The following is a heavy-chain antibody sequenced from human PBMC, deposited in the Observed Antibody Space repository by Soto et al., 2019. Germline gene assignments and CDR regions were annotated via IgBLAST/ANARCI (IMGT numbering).Heavy chain of an antibody. CDR3: ARDNDRLQLGGNYYYILDV. CDR2: IIALFRTP. J-gene: IGHJ6*02. Sequence: QVQLVQSGAEMKEPGSSVKVSCKTSGGTFSSSAISWLRQAPGQGLEWMGGIIALFRTPDYAQKFQGRVIIAADESTRTAYMELSSLRSEDTAVYYCARDNDRLQLGGNYYYILDVWGQGTTITVSS. V-gene: IGHV1-69*12. D-gene: IGHD4-4*01. CDR1: GGTFSSSA.